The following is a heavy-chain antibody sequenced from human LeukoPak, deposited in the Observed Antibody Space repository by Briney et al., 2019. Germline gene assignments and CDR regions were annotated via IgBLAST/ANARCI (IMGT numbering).Heavy chain of an antibody. CDR2: IYYSGSS. V-gene: IGHV4-39*01. D-gene: IGHD5-12*01. J-gene: IGHJ4*02. CDR1: GGSISSSSYY. Sequence: SETLSLTCTVSGGSISSSSYYWGWIRQPPRKGLEWIGSIYYSGSSYYNPSLKSRVTISVDTSKNQFSLKLSSVTAADTAVYYCARSPNSGYDPFDYWGQGTLVTVSS. CDR3: ARSPNSGYDPFDY.